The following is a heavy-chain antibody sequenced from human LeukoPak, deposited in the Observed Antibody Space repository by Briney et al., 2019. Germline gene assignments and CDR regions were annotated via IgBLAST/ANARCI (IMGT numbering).Heavy chain of an antibody. D-gene: IGHD1-26*01. V-gene: IGHV3-21*01. J-gene: IGHJ6*03. CDR2: ITSSGTYI. CDR3: ARDPYSGNYGNYYYYYMDV. CDR1: GFTFNNYN. Sequence: GGSLRLSCATSGFTFNNYNMNWVRQAPGRALEWVSSITSSGTYIFYADSVKGRFTISRDNAKNSLCLQMNSLGPEDTAVYYCARDPYSGNYGNYYYYYMDVWGKGTTVTISS.